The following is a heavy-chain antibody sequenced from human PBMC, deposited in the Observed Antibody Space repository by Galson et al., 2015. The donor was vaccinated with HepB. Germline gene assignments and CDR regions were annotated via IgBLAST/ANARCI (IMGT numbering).Heavy chain of an antibody. CDR2: ISYDGSNK. Sequence: SLRLSCAASGFSFSNYGMHWVRQAPGKGLEWAAVISYDGSNKYYADSVKGRFTISRDNSNNTLFLQMNSLRAEDTAVYYCMKDKYELLRGDAFDIWGRGTMVTVSS. D-gene: IGHD1-26*01. CDR1: GFSFSNYG. V-gene: IGHV3-30*18. J-gene: IGHJ3*02. CDR3: MKDKYELLRGDAFDI.